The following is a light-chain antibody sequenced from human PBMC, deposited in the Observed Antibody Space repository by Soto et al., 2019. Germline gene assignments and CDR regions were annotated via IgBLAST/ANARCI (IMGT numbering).Light chain of an antibody. J-gene: IGLJ1*01. CDR3: ATWDDSRNGYV. CDR2: DND. Sequence: QSVLTKPPAASGTPGQRVTISASGSSSNIGSNPVSWYQQRPGTAPKLLIYDNDERPSGVPVRFSGSKSATSASLAISGLQSEDEGDYYCATWDDSRNGYVFGPGTKVTVL. CDR1: SSNIGSNP. V-gene: IGLV1-44*01.